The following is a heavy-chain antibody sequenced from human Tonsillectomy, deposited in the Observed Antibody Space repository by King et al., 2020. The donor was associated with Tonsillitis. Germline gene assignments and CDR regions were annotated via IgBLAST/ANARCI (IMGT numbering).Heavy chain of an antibody. CDR3: AKSPIFTYVLGDF. V-gene: IGHV3-30*18. D-gene: IGHD3-10*02. Sequence: HVQLVESGGGVVQPGRSLRLSCAASGFTLSSYGMHWVRQAPGKGVDWVALISNDGSNRFYADSVKGRFTISRDTSKNTVSLQMDSLRAEDTGIYYCAKSPIFTYVLGDFWGQGTLVIVSS. CDR2: ISNDGSNR. J-gene: IGHJ4*02. CDR1: GFTLSSYG.